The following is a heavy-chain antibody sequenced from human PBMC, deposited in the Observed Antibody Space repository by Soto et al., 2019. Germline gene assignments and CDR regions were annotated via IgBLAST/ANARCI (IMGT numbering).Heavy chain of an antibody. CDR3: ARDQVTMVRGVIGGDY. V-gene: IGHV1-46*01. D-gene: IGHD3-10*01. J-gene: IGHJ4*02. Sequence: GASVKVSCKASGYTFTSYYMHWVRQAPGQGLEWMGIINPSGGSTSYAQKFQGRVTMTRDTSTSTVYMELSSLRSEDTAMYYCARDQVTMVRGVIGGDYWGQGPRVTVSS. CDR1: GYTFTSYY. CDR2: INPSGGST.